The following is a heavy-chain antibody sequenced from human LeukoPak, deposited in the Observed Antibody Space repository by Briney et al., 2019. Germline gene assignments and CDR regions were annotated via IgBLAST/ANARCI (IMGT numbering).Heavy chain of an antibody. D-gene: IGHD2-15*01. J-gene: IGHJ6*02. Sequence: PGESLRLSCAASGFTFSTYGMTWVRQAPGKGLEWVSTISSSGGSTYYADSVKGRFTISRDNSKNTVNLQMNSLRAEDTAAYYCAKEMGSYYYGMDVWGQGTTVTVSS. CDR1: GFTFSTYG. CDR2: ISSSGGST. V-gene: IGHV3-23*01. CDR3: AKEMGSYYYGMDV.